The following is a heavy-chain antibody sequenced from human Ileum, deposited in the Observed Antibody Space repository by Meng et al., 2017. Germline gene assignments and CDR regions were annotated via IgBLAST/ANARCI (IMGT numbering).Heavy chain of an antibody. V-gene: IGHV4-34*01. D-gene: IGHD3-16*01. J-gene: IGHJ4*02. CDR2: INHSGST. CDR3: ARGGGRYGPDFDY. CDR1: GGSFSGYY. Sequence: QVQLPRWGAGLLKPSEPLSLTCAVYGGSFSGYYWSWIRQPPGKGLEWIGEINHSGSTNYNPSLKSRVTISVDTSKNQFSLKLSSVTAADTAVYYCARGGGRYGPDFDYWGQGTLVTVSS.